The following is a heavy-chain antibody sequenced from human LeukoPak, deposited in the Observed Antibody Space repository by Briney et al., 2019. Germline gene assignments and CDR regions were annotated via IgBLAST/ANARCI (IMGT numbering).Heavy chain of an antibody. D-gene: IGHD4-17*01. CDR2: ISPSSSYI. CDR1: GFTFNGYS. Sequence: GGSLRLSCTASGFTFNGYSMNWVRQAPGKGLEWVSSISPSSSYIYYADSVKGRFTISRNNPKNSLYLQMNSLIAEDTAVYYCARNRGDPSYFDYWGQGTLVTVSS. CDR3: ARNRGDPSYFDY. J-gene: IGHJ4*02. V-gene: IGHV3-21*01.